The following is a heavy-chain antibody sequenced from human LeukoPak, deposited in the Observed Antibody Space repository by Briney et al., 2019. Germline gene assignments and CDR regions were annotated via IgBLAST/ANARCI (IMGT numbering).Heavy chain of an antibody. CDR3: ARGPSGSGYFDY. CDR2: ISSSSSYI. J-gene: IGHJ4*02. V-gene: IGHV3-21*01. Sequence: GGSLRLSCAASGLTFSSYSMNCVRQAPGKGLEWVSSISSSSSYIYYADSVKGRFTISRDNAKNSLYLQMNSLRAEDTAVYYCARGPSGSGYFDYWGQGTLVTVSS. CDR1: GLTFSSYS. D-gene: IGHD3-10*01.